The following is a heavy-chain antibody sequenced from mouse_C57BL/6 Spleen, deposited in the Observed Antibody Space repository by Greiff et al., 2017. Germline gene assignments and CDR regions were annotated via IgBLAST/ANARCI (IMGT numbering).Heavy chain of an antibody. D-gene: IGHD1-1*01. CDR2: INPNNGGT. V-gene: IGHV1-26*01. Sequence: VQLQQSGPELVKPGASVKISCKASGYTFTDYYMNWVKQSHGKSLEWIGDINPNNGGTSYNQKFKGKATLTVDKSSSTAYMELRSLTSEDSAVYYCARSIYYYGPWYFDVWGTGTTVTVSS. CDR1: GYTFTDYY. CDR3: ARSIYYYGPWYFDV. J-gene: IGHJ1*03.